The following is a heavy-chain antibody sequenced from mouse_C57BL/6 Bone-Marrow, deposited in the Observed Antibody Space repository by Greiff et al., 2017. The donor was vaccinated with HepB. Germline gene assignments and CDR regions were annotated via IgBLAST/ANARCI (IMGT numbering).Heavy chain of an antibody. Sequence: VQLQQPGAELVKPGASVKLSCKASGYTFTSYWMHWVKQRPGQGLEWIGMIHPNSGSTNYNEKFKSKATLTVDKSSSTAYMQLSSLTAEDSAVYYCARKLGGSSAGWGQGTTLTVSS. D-gene: IGHD1-1*01. J-gene: IGHJ2*01. V-gene: IGHV1-64*01. CDR2: IHPNSGST. CDR3: ARKLGGSSAG. CDR1: GYTFTSYW.